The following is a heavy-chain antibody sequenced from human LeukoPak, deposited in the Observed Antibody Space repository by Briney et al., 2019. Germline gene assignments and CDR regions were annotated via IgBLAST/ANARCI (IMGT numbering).Heavy chain of an antibody. CDR1: GFIFGVYG. Sequence: PGRSLSLSCAASGFIFGVYGMYWVRPAPGGGLGRVSGITWKSDRIGYADSVKGRFTISIDNSKNSLYMQMNSVSAEDTALYYCARASYYYDTSGLGAFDVWGQGTTVIVSS. CDR3: ARASYYYDTSGLGAFDV. V-gene: IGHV3-9*01. J-gene: IGHJ3*01. D-gene: IGHD3-22*01. CDR2: ITWKSDRI.